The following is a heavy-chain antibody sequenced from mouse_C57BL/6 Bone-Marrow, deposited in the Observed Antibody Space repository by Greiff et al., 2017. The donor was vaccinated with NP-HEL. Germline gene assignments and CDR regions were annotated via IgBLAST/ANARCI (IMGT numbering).Heavy chain of an antibody. CDR1: GYTFTDYN. D-gene: IGHD1-1*01. CDR3: ARHYGSSYWYFDV. J-gene: IGHJ1*03. V-gene: IGHV1-22*01. Sequence: EVQLQQSGPEVVKPGASVKMSCKASGYTFTDYNMHWVKQSHGKSLEWIGYINPNNGGTSYNQKFKGKATLTVNKSSSTAYMELRSLTSEDSAVYYCARHYGSSYWYFDVWGTGTTVTVSS. CDR2: INPNNGGT.